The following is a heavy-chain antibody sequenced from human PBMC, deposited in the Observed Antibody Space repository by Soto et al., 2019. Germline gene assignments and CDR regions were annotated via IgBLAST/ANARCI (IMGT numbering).Heavy chain of an antibody. D-gene: IGHD3-3*01. CDR3: AKFWGSSCDFWSGYFRGRFDY. V-gene: IGHV3-30*18. CDR1: GFTFSSYG. J-gene: IGHJ4*02. CDR2: ISYDGSNK. Sequence: QVQLVESGGGVVQPGRSLRLSCAASGFTFSSYGMHWVRQAPGKGLEWVAVISYDGSNKYYADSVKGRFTISRDNSKNSLYLQMNSLIGEDTGVYYCAKFWGSSCDFWSGYFRGRFDYWGQGTLVTVSS.